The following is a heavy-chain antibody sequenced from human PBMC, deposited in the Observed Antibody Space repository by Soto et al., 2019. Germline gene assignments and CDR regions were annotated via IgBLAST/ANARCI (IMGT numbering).Heavy chain of an antibody. CDR3: ARRHGLDIDAYY. Sequence: ASVKVSCKASGYTFTSYYMHWVRQAPGQGLEWMGIINPSGGSTSYAQRFQGRVTMTRDTSTSTVYMELSSLRSEDTAVYYCARRHGLDIDAYYWGRGTLVTVSS. V-gene: IGHV1-46*01. CDR2: INPSGGST. J-gene: IGHJ4*02. D-gene: IGHD3-10*01. CDR1: GYTFTSYY.